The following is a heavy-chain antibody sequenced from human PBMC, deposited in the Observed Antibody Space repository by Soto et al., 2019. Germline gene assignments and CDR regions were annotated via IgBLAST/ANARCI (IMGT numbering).Heavy chain of an antibody. CDR2: IKSKTDGGTT. J-gene: IGHJ4*02. CDR1: GFSFSSYW. D-gene: IGHD6-13*01. Sequence: GGSLRLSCAVSGFSFSSYWMNWVRQAPGKGLEWVGRIKSKTDGGTTDYAAPVKGRFTISRDDSKNTLYLQMNSLRAEDTAVYYCAKYLSSWDEPFDYWGQGTLVTVSS. V-gene: IGHV3-15*07. CDR3: AKYLSSWDEPFDY.